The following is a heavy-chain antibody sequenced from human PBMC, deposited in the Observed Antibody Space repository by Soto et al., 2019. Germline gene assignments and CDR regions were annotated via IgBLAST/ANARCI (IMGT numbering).Heavy chain of an antibody. CDR2: VNPSSGNT. D-gene: IGHD1-20*01. Sequence: QVQLVQSGAEVKRPGASVKVSCEASGYTFTTYDINWVRQASGQGLEWMGCVNPSSGNTVYAQKFYGRVTMTRDTSISTAYMDLSSLKSDDTAIYYCARASMYIWNDHWGQGTLVTVSS. V-gene: IGHV1-8*02. CDR1: GYTFTTYD. CDR3: ARASMYIWNDH. J-gene: IGHJ5*02.